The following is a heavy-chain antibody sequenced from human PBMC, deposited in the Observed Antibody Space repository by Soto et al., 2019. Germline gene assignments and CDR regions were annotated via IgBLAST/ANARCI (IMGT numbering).Heavy chain of an antibody. CDR2: IYWDDDK. D-gene: IGHD3-22*01. V-gene: IGHV2-5*02. Sequence: QITLKESGPTLVKPTQTLTLTCTFSGFSLRTRGVGVGWIRQPPGKALEWLARIYWDDDKRYSPSLKSRLTITKDTAKNKVVLRMTNAGPGDSGTYYCARSGDYYDSSGYINYWGQGTLVTVSS. CDR1: GFSLRTRGVG. J-gene: IGHJ4*02. CDR3: ARSGDYYDSSGYINY.